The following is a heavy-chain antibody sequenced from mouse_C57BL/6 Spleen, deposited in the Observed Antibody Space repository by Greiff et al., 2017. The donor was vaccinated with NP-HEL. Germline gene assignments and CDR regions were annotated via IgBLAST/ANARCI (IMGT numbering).Heavy chain of an antibody. CDR3: ARGEYDYDERSFAC. Sequence: QVQLQQPGTELVKPGASVKLSCKASGYAFTSYWMHWVKQRPGQGLEWIGNINPSNGGTNYNEKFKSKATLTVDKSSSTAYMQLSSLTSEDSAVYYCARGEYDYDERSFACWGQGTLVTVSA. V-gene: IGHV1-53*01. CDR2: INPSNGGT. D-gene: IGHD2-4*01. J-gene: IGHJ3*01. CDR1: GYAFTSYW.